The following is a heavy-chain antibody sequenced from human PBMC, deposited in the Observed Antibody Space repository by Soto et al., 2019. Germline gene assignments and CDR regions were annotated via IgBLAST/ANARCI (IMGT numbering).Heavy chain of an antibody. CDR3: AREGSSWYDY. V-gene: IGHV4-30-2*03. CDR1: GGSISSGGYS. J-gene: IGHJ4*02. D-gene: IGHD6-13*01. CDR2: IYYSGST. Sequence: SETLSLTCAGSGGSISSGGYSWSWIRQPPGKGLEWIGSIYYSGSTYYNPSLKSRVTISVDTSKNQFSLKLSSVTAADTAVYYCAREGSSWYDYWGQGTLVTVS.